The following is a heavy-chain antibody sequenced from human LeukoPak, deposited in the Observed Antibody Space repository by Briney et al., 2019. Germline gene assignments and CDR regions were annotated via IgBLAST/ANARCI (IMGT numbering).Heavy chain of an antibody. CDR1: GFTFSSYS. CDR2: ISGGDNRT. CDR3: AKDSRGDWFYYFDY. J-gene: IGHJ4*02. D-gene: IGHD2/OR15-2a*01. Sequence: PGGSLRLSCAASGFTFSSYSMNWVRQAPGKGLEWVSGISGGDNRTYYADSVKGRFTISRDKSKNTLYLQMNSLRAEDTAVYYCAKDSRGDWFYYFDYWGQGTLVTVSS. V-gene: IGHV3-23*01.